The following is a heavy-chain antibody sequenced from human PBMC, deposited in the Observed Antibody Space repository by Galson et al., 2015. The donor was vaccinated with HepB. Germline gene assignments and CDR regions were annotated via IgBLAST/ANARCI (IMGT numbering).Heavy chain of an antibody. CDR2: IISSGDST. D-gene: IGHD6-13*01. J-gene: IGHJ4*02. CDR1: GFTFSSYA. V-gene: IGHV3-23*01. CDR3: AKRIVAARSDGGGRYFDY. Sequence: SLRLSCAASGFTFSSYAMSWVRQAPGKGPEWVSTIISSGDSTYYADSVKGRFTISRDNSKNMLYLQMNSLRAEDAAVYYCAKRIVAARSDGGGRYFDYWGQGTLVTVSS.